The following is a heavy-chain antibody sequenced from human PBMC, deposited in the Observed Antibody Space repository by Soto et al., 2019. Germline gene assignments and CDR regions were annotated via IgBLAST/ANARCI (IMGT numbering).Heavy chain of an antibody. CDR3: ARPPLPGYSIHFNS. D-gene: IGHD2-15*01. CDR1: GYSFTSYW. CDR2: IDPSDSYT. V-gene: IGHV5-10-1*01. J-gene: IGHJ4*02. Sequence: GESLKISCNGSGYSFTSYWITWVRQMPGKGLEWMGRIDPSDSYTNYSPSFQGHVTISADKSSSTAYLHWSSLKASDTAIYYCARPPLPGYSIHFNSWGQGTLVTVSS.